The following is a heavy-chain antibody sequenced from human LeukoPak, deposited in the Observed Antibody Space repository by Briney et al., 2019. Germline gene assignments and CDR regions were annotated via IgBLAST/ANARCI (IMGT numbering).Heavy chain of an antibody. J-gene: IGHJ6*02. CDR2: INSDGSST. D-gene: IGHD3-9*01. CDR3: ARAQYYDSSTAGGMDV. CDR1: GFTFSSYW. V-gene: IGHV3-74*01. Sequence: GSLRLSCAASGFTFSSYWMHWVRQAPGKGLVWVSRINSDGSSTGYADSVKGRFSISRDNAKNTLYLQMNSLRTEDTAVYYCARAQYYDSSTAGGMDVWGQGTTVTVSS.